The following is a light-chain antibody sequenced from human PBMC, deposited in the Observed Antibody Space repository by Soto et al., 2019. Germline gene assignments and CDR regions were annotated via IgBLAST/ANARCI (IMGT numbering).Light chain of an antibody. V-gene: IGLV2-11*01. Sequence: QSALTQPRSVSGSPGQSVTISCTGTSSDVGGYSYVSWYQQHPGKAPKLMIYDVTTRPSGIPDRFSGSKSGNTASLTISGLQAEDEADDSCFSYAGSYTFVCGTGTKLTVL. J-gene: IGLJ1*01. CDR3: FSYAGSYTFV. CDR2: DVT. CDR1: SSDVGGYSY.